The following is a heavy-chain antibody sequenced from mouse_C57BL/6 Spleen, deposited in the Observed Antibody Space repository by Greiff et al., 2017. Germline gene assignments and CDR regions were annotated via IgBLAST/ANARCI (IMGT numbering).Heavy chain of an antibody. D-gene: IGHD1-1*01. J-gene: IGHJ2*01. CDR2: INPNNGGT. Sequence: EVQLQQSGPELVKPGASVKIPCKASGYTFTDYNMDWVKQSHGKSLEWIGDINPNNGGTIYNQEFKGMTTLTVDKSASTAYMELRRLTSEDTAVYYCEKIDYYVGRSDYFDYWGQGTTLTVSS. V-gene: IGHV1-18*01. CDR1: GYTFTDYN. CDR3: EKIDYYVGRSDYFDY.